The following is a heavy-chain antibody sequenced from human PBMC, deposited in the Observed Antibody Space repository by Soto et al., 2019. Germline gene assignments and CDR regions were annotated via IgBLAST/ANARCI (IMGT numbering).Heavy chain of an antibody. D-gene: IGHD3-22*01. Sequence: QVQLVESGGGLVKPGGSLRLSCGASGFTFSDYYMSWIRQAPGKGLEWVSYISHSGSSIYYADSVKGRFTISRDNAKNSLYLQMHSLTAEDTAMYYCARRSGSSGYYLHWGQGTLVTVSS. CDR1: GFTFSDYY. J-gene: IGHJ4*02. CDR3: ARRSGSSGYYLH. CDR2: ISHSGSSI. V-gene: IGHV3-11*01.